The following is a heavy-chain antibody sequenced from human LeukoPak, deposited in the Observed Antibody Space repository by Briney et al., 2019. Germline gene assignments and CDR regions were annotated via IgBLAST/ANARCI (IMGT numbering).Heavy chain of an antibody. CDR2: ISGSGGST. D-gene: IGHD6-19*01. Sequence: GGSLRLSCAASGFTFSSYAMSWVRQAPGKGLEWVSAISGSGGSTYYADSVKGRFTISRDNSKNTLYLQMNSLRAEDTAVCYCAKDPRIAVAATQLDYWGQGTLVTVSS. V-gene: IGHV3-23*01. CDR1: GFTFSSYA. J-gene: IGHJ4*02. CDR3: AKDPRIAVAATQLDY.